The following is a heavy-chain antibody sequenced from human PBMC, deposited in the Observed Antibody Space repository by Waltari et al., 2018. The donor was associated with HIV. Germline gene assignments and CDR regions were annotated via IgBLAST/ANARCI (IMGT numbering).Heavy chain of an antibody. CDR1: GFTFSSYE. CDR2: IGSGGGTI. CDR3: AREKAVVADY. D-gene: IGHD2-15*01. Sequence: EVQLVESGGGLVQPGGSLRLSCAASGFTFSSYEMNWVRQAPGEGLGWVSDIGSGGGTIYYADAVKGRFTISRDNAKRTLYLQMNSLRAEDTAVYYCAREKAVVADYWGQGTLVTVSS. J-gene: IGHJ4*02. V-gene: IGHV3-48*03.